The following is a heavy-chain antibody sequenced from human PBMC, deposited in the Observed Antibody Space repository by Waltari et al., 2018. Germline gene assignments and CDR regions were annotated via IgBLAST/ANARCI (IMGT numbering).Heavy chain of an antibody. J-gene: IGHJ3*02. V-gene: IGHV7-4-1*02. Sequence: QVQLVHSGSELMKPGASVQASCKASGSTFTNYAINSARQAPGQGLEWMGWINTNTGNQMYAQDFTGRCVFSLDTSVSTAYLQISSLKAEDTAVYYCAKSISHDAFDIWGQGTMVTVSS. CDR2: INTNTGNQ. CDR3: AKSISHDAFDI. CDR1: GSTFTNYA. D-gene: IGHD2-21*01.